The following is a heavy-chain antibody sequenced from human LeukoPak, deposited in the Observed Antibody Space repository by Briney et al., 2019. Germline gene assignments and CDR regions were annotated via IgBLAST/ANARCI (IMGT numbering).Heavy chain of an antibody. J-gene: IGHJ4*02. V-gene: IGHV3-23*01. CDR3: ANGFCSSTSCTSYFDY. Sequence: GGSLRLSCAASGFTFSSYAMSWVRQAPGKGLEWVSAISGSGGSTYYADSVKGRFTISRDNSKNTLYLQMNSLRAENTAVYYCANGFCSSTSCTSYFDYWGQGTLVTVSS. CDR2: ISGSGGST. D-gene: IGHD2-2*01. CDR1: GFTFSSYA.